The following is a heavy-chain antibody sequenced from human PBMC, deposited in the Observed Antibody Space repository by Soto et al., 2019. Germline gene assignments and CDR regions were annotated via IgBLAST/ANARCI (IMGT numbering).Heavy chain of an antibody. CDR2: ISYDGSNK. V-gene: IGHV3-30*03. Sequence: QVQLVESGGGVVQPGRSLRLSCAASGFTFSSYGMHWVRQAPGTGLEGVAGISYDGSNKYYADSVKGRFTISRDNSKNPLYLQMNSLRDVDTAVYYCATENLDPGYYDFWSGAIPVHFDYWGQGTLVTVSS. D-gene: IGHD3-3*01. J-gene: IGHJ4*02. CDR3: ATENLDPGYYDFWSGAIPVHFDY. CDR1: GFTFSSYG.